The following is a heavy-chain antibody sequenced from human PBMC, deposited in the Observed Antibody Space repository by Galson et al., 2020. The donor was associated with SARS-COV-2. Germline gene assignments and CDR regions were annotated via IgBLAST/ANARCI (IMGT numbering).Heavy chain of an antibody. CDR1: GYDFNRHW. CDR3: SRQGVTGKNDALDI. CDR2: IYPGDSDT. V-gene: IGHV5-51*01. Sequence: KIGESLKNPCKGSGYDFNRHWNAWVRQMSGKGLEWMGIIYPGDSDTRYSPSFQGHVTISADKSISTVFLQWNSLKASDTAVYYCSRQGVTGKNDALDIWGQGTIVSVSS. D-gene: IGHD1-20*01. J-gene: IGHJ3*02.